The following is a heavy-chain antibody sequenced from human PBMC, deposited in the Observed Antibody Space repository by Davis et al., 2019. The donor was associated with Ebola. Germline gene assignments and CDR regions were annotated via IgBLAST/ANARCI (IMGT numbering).Heavy chain of an antibody. CDR2: ISAYNGHT. CDR3: ARGRNGGWDFDY. Sequence: ASVKVSCKASGYTFNSHGISWVRQAPGQGLEWMAWISAYNGHTNYAQKFQGRLALTTDTSRSTAYMELRSLTSDDTAEYFCARGRNGGWDFDYWGQGTLVTVSS. V-gene: IGHV1-18*01. D-gene: IGHD6-19*01. CDR1: GYTFNSHG. J-gene: IGHJ4*02.